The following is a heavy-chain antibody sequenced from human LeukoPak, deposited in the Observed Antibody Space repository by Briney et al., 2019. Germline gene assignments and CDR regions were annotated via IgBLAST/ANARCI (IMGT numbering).Heavy chain of an antibody. CDR1: GFTFSRYW. D-gene: IGHD3-10*01. Sequence: GGSLRLSCAASGFTFSRYWMSWVRQAPGKGLEWVAHINQDGSDRSDKYYVDSVKGRFTVSRDNAKNSLYLQMNNLRAEDTAVYYCATHPGDYWFGYLQLWGQRTLVTVSS. CDR3: ATHPGDYWFGYLQL. V-gene: IGHV3-7*01. CDR2: INQDGSDRSDK. J-gene: IGHJ4*02.